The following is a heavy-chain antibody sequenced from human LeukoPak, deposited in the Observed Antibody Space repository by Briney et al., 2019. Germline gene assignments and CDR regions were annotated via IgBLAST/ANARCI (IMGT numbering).Heavy chain of an antibody. Sequence: KPGGSLRLSCAASGFTFSSYSMNWVRQAPGKGLEWVSSIDSSSAYIFYADSVKGRFTISRDNAKNSLYLQMNSPRAEDTAVYYCTSRYCTSTNCYAFDVWGQGTMVTVSS. CDR1: GFTFSSYS. J-gene: IGHJ3*01. CDR2: IDSSSAYI. V-gene: IGHV3-21*01. D-gene: IGHD2-2*01. CDR3: TSRYCTSTNCYAFDV.